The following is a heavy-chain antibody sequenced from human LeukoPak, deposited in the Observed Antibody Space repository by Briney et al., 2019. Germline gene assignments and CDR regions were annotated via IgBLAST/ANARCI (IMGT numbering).Heavy chain of an antibody. V-gene: IGHV3-30*04. CDR3: ASQWFGESDY. Sequence: GGSLRLSCAASGFTFSSYAMHWVRQAPGKGLEWVAVISYDGSNKYYADSVKGRFTISRDNSKNTLYLQMNSLRAEDTAVYYCASQWFGESDYWGQGTLVTVSS. D-gene: IGHD3-10*01. CDR2: ISYDGSNK. CDR1: GFTFSSYA. J-gene: IGHJ4*02.